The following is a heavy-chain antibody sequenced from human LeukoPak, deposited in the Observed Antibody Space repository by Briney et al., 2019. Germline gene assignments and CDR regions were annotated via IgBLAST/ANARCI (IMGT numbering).Heavy chain of an antibody. CDR2: IIPIFGTA. CDR1: GGTFSSYA. CDR3: ARGIVGATPLDY. J-gene: IGHJ4*02. D-gene: IGHD1-26*01. V-gene: IGHV1-69*05. Sequence: SVKVSCKASGGTFSSYAISWVRQAPGQGLERMGGIIPIFGTANYAQKFQGRVTITTDESTSTAYMELSSLRSEDTAVYYCARGIVGATPLDYWGQGTLVTVSS.